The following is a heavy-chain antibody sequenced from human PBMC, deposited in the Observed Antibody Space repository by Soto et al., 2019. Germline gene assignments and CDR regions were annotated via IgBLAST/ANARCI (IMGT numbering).Heavy chain of an antibody. CDR3: ARDGLYCSYANCRGDAYDV. CDR1: GFTFRTYW. V-gene: IGHV3-7*04. J-gene: IGHJ3*01. Sequence: EVQLVGSGGGLVQPGGSLRLSCVASGFTFRTYWMTWVRQAPGKGLEWVANIKQDGSEKYYVDSVRGRLAISRDNAKDSLYLQMNSLRVEDTAVYYCARDGLYCSYANCRGDAYDVWDQGTMVTVSS. CDR2: IKQDGSEK. D-gene: IGHD2-15*01.